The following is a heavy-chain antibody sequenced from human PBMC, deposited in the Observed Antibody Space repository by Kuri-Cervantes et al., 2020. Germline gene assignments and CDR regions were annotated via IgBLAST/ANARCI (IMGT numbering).Heavy chain of an antibody. D-gene: IGHD3-10*01. V-gene: IGHV3-9*01. J-gene: IGHJ4*02. Sequence: GGSLTLSCAASGFTFNDYARHWVRQAPGKGLEWVSGISWNSGSIGYADSVKDRFTISTDNAKNSLYLQMNSMTAEDTALYYCAKDASITMARGVIADYWGQGTLVTVSS. CDR3: AKDASITMARGVIADY. CDR2: ISWNSGSI. CDR1: GFTFNDYA.